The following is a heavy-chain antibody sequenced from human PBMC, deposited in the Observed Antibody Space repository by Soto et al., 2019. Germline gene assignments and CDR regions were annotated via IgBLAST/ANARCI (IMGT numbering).Heavy chain of an antibody. CDR1: GFTFRNYG. CDR2: IWYDESNQ. Sequence: QVQLVESGGGVVQPGRSLRLSCAASGFTFRNYGMHWVRQAPGKGLEWVAVIWYDESNQYYTDSVKGRFTVSRDNSKNTLYLQMNSLRAEDTAVCYCARDIRSVYFDYWGQGTLVTVSS. V-gene: IGHV3-33*01. CDR3: ARDIRSVYFDY. J-gene: IGHJ4*02.